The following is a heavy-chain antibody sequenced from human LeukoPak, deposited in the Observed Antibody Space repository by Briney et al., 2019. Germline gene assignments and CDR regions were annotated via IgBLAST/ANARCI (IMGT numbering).Heavy chain of an antibody. V-gene: IGHV3-21*01. D-gene: IGHD3-22*01. CDR2: ITSTSNYI. J-gene: IGHJ4*02. Sequence: GGSLRLSCAASGFTFSTYAMSWVRQAPGKGLEWVSSITSTSNYIYYADSVKGRFTISRDNAKNSLYLQMNSLRAEDTAVYYCARDRDSSGYYWGYWGQGTLVTVSS. CDR3: ARDRDSSGYYWGY. CDR1: GFTFSTYA.